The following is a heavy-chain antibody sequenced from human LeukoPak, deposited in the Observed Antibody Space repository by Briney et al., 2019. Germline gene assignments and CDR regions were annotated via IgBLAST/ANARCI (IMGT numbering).Heavy chain of an antibody. CDR2: IYYSGST. V-gene: IGHV4-59*01. CDR1: GGSISSYY. D-gene: IGHD5-18*01. J-gene: IGHJ6*02. CDR3: ARAWDTAMVNYYYGMDV. Sequence: PSETLSLTCTVSGGSISSYYWSWIRQPPGEGLEWIGYIYYSGSTNYNPSLKSRVTTSVDTPKNQFSLKLSSVTAADTAVYYCARAWDTAMVNYYYGMDVWGQGTTVTVSS.